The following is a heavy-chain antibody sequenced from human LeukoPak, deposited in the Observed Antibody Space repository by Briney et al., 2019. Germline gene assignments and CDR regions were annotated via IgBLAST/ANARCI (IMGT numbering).Heavy chain of an antibody. CDR3: ARTDSVPAGDYHYWYMDV. Sequence: ASVKVSCKASGYTFTGYYMHWVRQAPGQGLEWMGWINPNSGGTNYAQKFQGRVTMTRDTSISTAYMELSRLRSDDTAVYYCARTDSVPAGDYHYWYMDVWGKGTTVTVSS. D-gene: IGHD2-2*01. V-gene: IGHV1-2*02. CDR1: GYTFTGYY. J-gene: IGHJ6*03. CDR2: INPNSGGT.